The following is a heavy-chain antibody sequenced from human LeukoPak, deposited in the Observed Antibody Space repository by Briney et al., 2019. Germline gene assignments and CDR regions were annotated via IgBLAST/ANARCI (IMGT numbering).Heavy chain of an antibody. J-gene: IGHJ4*02. D-gene: IGHD6-13*01. Sequence: SETLSLTCTVSGDSISSDDYYWGWIRQPPGRGLEWIGTIYHNGATQYNPSLKSRVTLSVDTSQNQFSLKLNSVTAADTAVYYCARSSPPAAVDYWGQGTLVTVSS. CDR2: IYHNGAT. V-gene: IGHV4-39*07. CDR1: GDSISSDDYY. CDR3: ARSSPPAAVDY.